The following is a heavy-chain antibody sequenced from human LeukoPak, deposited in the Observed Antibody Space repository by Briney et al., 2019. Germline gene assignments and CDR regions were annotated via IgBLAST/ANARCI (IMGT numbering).Heavy chain of an antibody. J-gene: IGHJ4*02. V-gene: IGHV3-21*04. D-gene: IGHD1-26*01. CDR3: AKDMGGSYLTWVFDY. CDR2: ISSSSSYI. Sequence: GGSLRLSCAASGFTFSSYSMNWVRQAPGKGLEWVSSISSSSSYIYYADSVKGRFTISRDNAKNSLYLQMNSLRAEDTALYYCAKDMGGSYLTWVFDYWGQGTLVTVSS. CDR1: GFTFSSYS.